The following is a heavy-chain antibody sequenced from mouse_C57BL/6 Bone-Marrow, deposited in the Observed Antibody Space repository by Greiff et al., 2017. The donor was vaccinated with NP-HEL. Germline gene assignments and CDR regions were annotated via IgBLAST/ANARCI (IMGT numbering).Heavy chain of an antibody. J-gene: IGHJ2*01. CDR3: ARGLGFFDFGY. D-gene: IGHD3-3*01. CDR1: GYTFTSYW. CDR2: IDPSDSYT. Sequence: QVQLQQPGAELVMPGASVKLSCKASGYTFTSYWMHWVKQRPGQGLEWIGEIDPSDSYTNYNQKFKGKSTLTVDKSSSTAYMQLSSLTSEDSAVYYCARGLGFFDFGYWGPGPTPPVSS. V-gene: IGHV1-69*01.